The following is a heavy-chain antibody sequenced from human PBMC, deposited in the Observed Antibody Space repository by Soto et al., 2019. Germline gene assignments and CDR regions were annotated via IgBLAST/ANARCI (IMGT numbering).Heavy chain of an antibody. CDR2: ISYDGSNK. D-gene: IGHD6-13*01. CDR1: GFTFSSYA. Sequence: QVQLVESGGGVVQPGRSLRLSCAASGFTFSSYAMHWVRQAPGKGLEWVAVISYDGSNKYYADSVKGRFTISRDNSKNTLYLHMNSLRGEDPAVYYCARDISPRMDSSRWYRHYYYYGMDVWGQGTTVTVSS. J-gene: IGHJ6*02. CDR3: ARDISPRMDSSRWYRHYYYYGMDV. V-gene: IGHV3-30-3*01.